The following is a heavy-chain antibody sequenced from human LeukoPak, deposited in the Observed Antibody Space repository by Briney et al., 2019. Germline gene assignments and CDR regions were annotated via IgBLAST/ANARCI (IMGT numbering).Heavy chain of an antibody. J-gene: IGHJ4*02. CDR3: ARLIVGATKFDY. CDR2: INHSGST. D-gene: IGHD1-26*01. CDR1: GGSFSGCY. V-gene: IGHV4-34*01. Sequence: SETLSLTCAVYGGSFSGCYWSWIRQPPGKGLEWIGEINHSGSTNYNPSLKSRVTISVDTSKNQFSLKLSSVTASDTAVYYCARLIVGATKFDYWGQGTLVTVSS.